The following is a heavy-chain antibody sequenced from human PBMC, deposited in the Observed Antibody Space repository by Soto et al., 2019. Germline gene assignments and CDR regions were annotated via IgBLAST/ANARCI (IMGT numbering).Heavy chain of an antibody. CDR1: GFTFSSYS. Sequence: GGSLRLSCAASGFTFSSYSMNWVRQAPGKGLEWVSYISSSSSTIYYADSVKGRFTISRDNAKNSLYLQMNSLRAEDTAVYYCARDSRSGGDYWGQGTLVTVSS. D-gene: IGHD6-19*01. CDR3: ARDSRSGGDY. V-gene: IGHV3-48*01. J-gene: IGHJ4*02. CDR2: ISSSSSTI.